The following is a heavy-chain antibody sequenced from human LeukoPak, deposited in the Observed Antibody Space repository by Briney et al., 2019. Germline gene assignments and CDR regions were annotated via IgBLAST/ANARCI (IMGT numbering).Heavy chain of an antibody. V-gene: IGHV4-39*02. J-gene: IGHJ4*02. CDR3: ASDKGYSNNYFDY. CDR2: IYYSGST. Sequence: SSETLSLTCTVSGGSISSNNYYWGWIRQPPGKGLEWIGSIYYSGSTYYNSSLKSRVTISVDTSKNQFSLKLSSMTAADTAVYYCASDKGYSNNYFDYWGQGTLVTVSS. D-gene: IGHD6-13*01. CDR1: GGSISSNNYY.